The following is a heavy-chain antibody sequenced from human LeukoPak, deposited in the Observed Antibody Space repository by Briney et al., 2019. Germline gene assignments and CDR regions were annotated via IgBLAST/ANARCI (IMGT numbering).Heavy chain of an antibody. D-gene: IGHD4/OR15-4a*01. J-gene: IGHJ5*01. V-gene: IGHV4-34*01. CDR3: VRHDGRGGATMGAFDS. CDR2: INHSGST. Sequence: SETLSLTCAVYGGSFSGYYWSWIRQPPGKGLEWIGEINHSGSTNYNPSLKSRVTISVVTSTDQFTLQLNSVTAADTAVYYCVRHDGRGGATMGAFDSWGQGSLVTVSS. CDR1: GGSFSGYY.